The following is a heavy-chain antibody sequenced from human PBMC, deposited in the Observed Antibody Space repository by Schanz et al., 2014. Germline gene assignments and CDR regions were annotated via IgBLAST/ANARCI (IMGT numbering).Heavy chain of an antibody. CDR2: ISPYNGNT. J-gene: IGHJ4*02. CDR3: SRDYVGSEGHYVFDH. Sequence: QVQLVQSGAEVKKPGASVKVSCKTSGYTFSSYGITWVRQAPGQGLEWMGWISPYNGNTNYAPKVQGRVTVTTDTSTSTVYMELRSLTSDDTAVYFCSRDYVGSEGHYVFDHWGQGTLVTVSS. V-gene: IGHV1-18*01. D-gene: IGHD3-10*01. CDR1: GYTFSSYG.